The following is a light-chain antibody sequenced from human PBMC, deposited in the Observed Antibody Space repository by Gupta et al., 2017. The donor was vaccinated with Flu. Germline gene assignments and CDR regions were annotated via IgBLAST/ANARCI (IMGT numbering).Light chain of an antibody. CDR1: QSVSSNS. Sequence: EIVLTQSPGTLSLSLGERATLSCRASQSVSSNSLAWYQQRPGQAPRLLIFGASSRATGIPDRFSGGGSGTDFILTISRLEPEDFAVYYCQQEGNSPFTFGHGTKVDIK. V-gene: IGKV3-20*01. CDR3: QQEGNSPFT. CDR2: GAS. J-gene: IGKJ3*01.